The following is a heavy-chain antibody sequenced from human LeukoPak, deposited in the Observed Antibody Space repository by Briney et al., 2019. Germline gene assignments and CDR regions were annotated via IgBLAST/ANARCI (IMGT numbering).Heavy chain of an antibody. CDR1: GGSISSGGYS. CDR3: ARLDILTGPNWFDP. D-gene: IGHD3-9*01. Sequence: SETLSLTCAVSGGSISSGGYSWSWIRQPPVKGLEWIGYIYYSGSTYYNPSLKSRVTISVDTSKNQFSLKLSSVTAADTAVYYCARLDILTGPNWFDPWGQGTLVTVSS. V-gene: IGHV4-30-4*07. CDR2: IYYSGST. J-gene: IGHJ5*02.